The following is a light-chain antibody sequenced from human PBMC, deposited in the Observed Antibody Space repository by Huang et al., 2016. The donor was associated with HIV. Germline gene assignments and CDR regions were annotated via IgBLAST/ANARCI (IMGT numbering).Light chain of an antibody. J-gene: IGKJ2*01. CDR1: QSLLQTDGKTF. CDR2: EVS. Sequence: DIVLTQPPLSLFVAPGQPASISCKSSQSLLQTDGKTFLYWYLQKPGRSPQHLIYEVSHRFSGVPYRFSGSGSGSNFTLKISRVEAEDVGFYYCMQSVQLPMYTFGPGTKLEIK. V-gene: IGKV2D-29*02. CDR3: MQSVQLPMYT.